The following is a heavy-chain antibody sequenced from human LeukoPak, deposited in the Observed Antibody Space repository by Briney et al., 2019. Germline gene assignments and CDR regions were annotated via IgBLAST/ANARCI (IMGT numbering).Heavy chain of an antibody. V-gene: IGHV3-74*01. CDR3: ARDRSGSYPETYGMDV. CDR2: ISGDEIWT. D-gene: IGHD1-26*01. CDR1: GFTLSNHW. Sequence: GGSLRLSCAASGFTLSNHWMHWVRQAPGKGLVWVSRISGDEIWTSYADSVKGRFLISRDNAKNSLYLQMNSLRAEDTAVYYCARDRSGSYPETYGMDVWGQGTTVTVSS. J-gene: IGHJ6*02.